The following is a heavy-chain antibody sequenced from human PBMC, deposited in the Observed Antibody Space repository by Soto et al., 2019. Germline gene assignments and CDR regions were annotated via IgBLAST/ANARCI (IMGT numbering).Heavy chain of an antibody. D-gene: IGHD4-17*01. J-gene: IGHJ4*02. V-gene: IGHV3-30*18. Sequence: QVQLVESGGGVVQPGRSLRLSCAASGFTFSSYVMHWVRQAPGKGLEWVAVISYDGSNKYYADSVKGRFTISRDNSKNTLYLQMNSLRAEDTAVYYCAKPASTADFDYWGQGTLVTVSS. CDR3: AKPASTADFDY. CDR2: ISYDGSNK. CDR1: GFTFSSYV.